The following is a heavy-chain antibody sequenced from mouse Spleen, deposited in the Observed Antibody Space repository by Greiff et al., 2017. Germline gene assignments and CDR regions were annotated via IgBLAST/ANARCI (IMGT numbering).Heavy chain of an antibody. J-gene: IGHJ2*01. CDR2: ISYSGST. Sequence: EVKLVESGPGLVKPSQSLSLTCTVTGYSITSDYAWNWIRQFPGNKLEWMGYISYSGSTSYNPSLKSRISITRDTSKNQFFLQLNSVTTEDTATYYCARRGEGFDYWGQGTTLTVSS. CDR3: ARRGEGFDY. V-gene: IGHV3-2*02. CDR1: GYSITSDYA.